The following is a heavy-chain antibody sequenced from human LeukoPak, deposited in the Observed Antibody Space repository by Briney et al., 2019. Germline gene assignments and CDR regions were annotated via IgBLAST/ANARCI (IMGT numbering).Heavy chain of an antibody. V-gene: IGHV3-9*01. Sequence: GRSLRLSCAASGFAFDDYAMHWVRRAPGKGLEWVSGTSWNSGSIGYADSVKGRFTISRDNAKNSLYLQMNSLRAEDTALYYCARAKDWFDPWGQGTLVTVSS. J-gene: IGHJ5*02. CDR2: TSWNSGSI. CDR1: GFAFDDYA. CDR3: ARAKDWFDP.